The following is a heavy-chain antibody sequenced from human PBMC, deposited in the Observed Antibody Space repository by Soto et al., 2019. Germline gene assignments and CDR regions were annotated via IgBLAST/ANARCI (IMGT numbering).Heavy chain of an antibody. CDR3: TKVHYCSSTRCLDY. CDR2: IKSKTDGGTT. Sequence: PGGSLRLSCAASGFTFSNAWMSWVRQAPGKGLEWVGRIKSKTDGGTTDYAAPVKGRFTISRDDSKNTLYLQMNSLKTEDTAVYYCTKVHYCSSTRCLDYWGQGTLVTVSS. D-gene: IGHD2-2*01. V-gene: IGHV3-15*01. CDR1: GFTFSNAW. J-gene: IGHJ4*02.